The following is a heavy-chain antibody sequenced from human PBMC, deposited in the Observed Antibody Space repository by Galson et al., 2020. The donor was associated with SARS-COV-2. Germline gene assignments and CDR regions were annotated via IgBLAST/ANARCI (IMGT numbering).Heavy chain of an antibody. CDR1: GYTFTDYY. J-gene: IGHJ4*02. CDR2: INPISGGT. D-gene: IGHD2-21*02. V-gene: IGHV1-2*04. CDR3: ARSRLAYYGGDCYAEGVNVDY. Sequence: ASVKVSCKASGYTFTDYYLHWVRQAPGQGLEWMGWINPISGGTNYAQTFQDWVTMTRDTSISSAYMELSRLRSDDTAVYYCARSRLAYYGGDCYAEGVNVDYGGQGTLVTVSS.